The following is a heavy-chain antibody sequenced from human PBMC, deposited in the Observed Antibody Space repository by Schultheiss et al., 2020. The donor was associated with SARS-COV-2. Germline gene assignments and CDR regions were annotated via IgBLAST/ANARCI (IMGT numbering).Heavy chain of an antibody. CDR2: IYHGGST. J-gene: IGHJ6*02. V-gene: IGHV4-4*02. CDR1: GGSISTSNW. D-gene: IGHD3-10*01. Sequence: SETLSLTCAVSGGSISTSNWWSWVRQPPGKGLEWIGEIYHGGSTNYNPSLKSRVTISVDKSKNQFSLKLSSVTAADTAVYYCARLGVRGAYYYYYYGMDVWGQGTTVTVSS. CDR3: ARLGVRGAYYYYYYGMDV.